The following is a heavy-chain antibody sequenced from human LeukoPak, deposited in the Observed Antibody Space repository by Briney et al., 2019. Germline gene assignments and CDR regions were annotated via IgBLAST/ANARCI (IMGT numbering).Heavy chain of an antibody. CDR1: GYTFTSYD. D-gene: IGHD3-10*01. Sequence: GASVKVSCKASGYTFTSYDIYWVRQATGQGLEWMGWMNPNSGNTGYAQKFQGRVTITRDTSASTAYTELSSLRSEDTAVYYCARVAVRGVDSLGYWAQGSLVTVSS. CDR2: MNPNSGNT. J-gene: IGHJ4*02. V-gene: IGHV1-8*03. CDR3: ARVAVRGVDSLGY.